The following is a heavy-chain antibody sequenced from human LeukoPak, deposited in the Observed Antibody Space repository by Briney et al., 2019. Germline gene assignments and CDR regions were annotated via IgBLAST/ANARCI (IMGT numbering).Heavy chain of an antibody. CDR2: IKPDGSEI. D-gene: IGHD2-15*01. Sequence: TGGSLRLSCAASGFTFSDYWMDWARQAPGKGLEWVANIKPDGSEIYYVDAVKGRFTISRDNAKNSPYLQMNSLRAEDTAVYYCTRSLGYWGQGTLVTVSS. CDR1: GFTFSDYW. J-gene: IGHJ4*02. CDR3: TRSLGY. V-gene: IGHV3-7*02.